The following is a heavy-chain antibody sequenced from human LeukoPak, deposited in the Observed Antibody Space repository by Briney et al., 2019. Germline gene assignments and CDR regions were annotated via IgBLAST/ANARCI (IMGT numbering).Heavy chain of an antibody. CDR3: ARHARVAGFDY. Sequence: GGSLRLSCAASRFTFSDFYMSWIRQAPGKGLEWISYISNSGTTIYYADSVKGRFTISRDYAKNSLYLQMNSLRAEDTAVYYCARHARVAGFDYWGLGTLVTVSS. CDR1: RFTFSDFY. D-gene: IGHD6-19*01. V-gene: IGHV3-11*04. J-gene: IGHJ4*02. CDR2: ISNSGTTI.